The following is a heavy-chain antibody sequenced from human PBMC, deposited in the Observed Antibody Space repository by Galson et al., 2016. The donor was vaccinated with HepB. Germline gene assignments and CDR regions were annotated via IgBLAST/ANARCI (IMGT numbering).Heavy chain of an antibody. J-gene: IGHJ4*02. V-gene: IGHV4-59*01. CDR2: IYHTGSI. Sequence: SETLSLTCTVSDAYMNRFYWSWIRQPPGKGLEWIGYIYHTGSIHYNPSVKSRVTISVDMSKNQFSLKLTSMTAEDSAVYYCARVYSSGWYSSFDSWGQGTLVTVSS. CDR1: DAYMNRFY. D-gene: IGHD6-19*01. CDR3: ARVYSSGWYSSFDS.